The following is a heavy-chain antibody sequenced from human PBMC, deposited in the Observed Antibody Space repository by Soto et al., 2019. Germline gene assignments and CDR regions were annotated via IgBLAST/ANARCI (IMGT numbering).Heavy chain of an antibody. J-gene: IGHJ5*02. CDR2: IYNSGTT. CDR1: GGSITRGSYY. CDR3: ARDPAP. Sequence: QVQLQESGPGLVDPSETLSLTCTVSGGSITRGSYYWSWIRQHPGKGLEWIGYIYNSGTTYYNPSLKSRVTIAVDTSKNQSSLEPTSVTAADMAVYYCARDPAPWGQGTLVTVSS. V-gene: IGHV4-31*03.